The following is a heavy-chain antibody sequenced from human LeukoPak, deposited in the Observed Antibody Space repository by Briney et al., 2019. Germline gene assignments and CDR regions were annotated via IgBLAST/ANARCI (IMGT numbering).Heavy chain of an antibody. CDR2: IFYTGTT. V-gene: IGHV4-59*08. CDR3: ARQLRSDAFDF. D-gene: IGHD2-21*02. CDR1: GGSITTFY. J-gene: IGHJ3*01. Sequence: KPSETLFLTCNVSGGSITTFYWSWIRQPPGKGLEWIGYIFYTGTTHYNPSLKSRVTISVDSSKNQFSLSLSSVTAADTAVYYCARQLRSDAFDFWGQGTLVTASS.